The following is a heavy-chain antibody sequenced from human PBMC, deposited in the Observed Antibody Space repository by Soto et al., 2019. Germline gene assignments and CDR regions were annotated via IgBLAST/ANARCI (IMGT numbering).Heavy chain of an antibody. CDR3: ARETGPYSGSYYYLDY. CDR2: IIPIFGTA. V-gene: IGHV1-69*13. J-gene: IGHJ4*02. CDR1: GGTFSSYA. D-gene: IGHD1-26*01. Sequence: SVKVSCKASGGTFSSYAISWVRQAPGQGLEWMGGIIPIFGTANYAQKFQGRVTITADESTSTAYMELSSLRSEDTAVYYCARETGPYSGSYYYLDYWGQGTLVTVSS.